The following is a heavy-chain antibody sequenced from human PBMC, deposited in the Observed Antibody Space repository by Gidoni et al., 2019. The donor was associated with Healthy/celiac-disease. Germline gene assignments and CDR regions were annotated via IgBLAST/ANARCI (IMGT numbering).Heavy chain of an antibody. CDR1: GYTFTSYY. CDR2: INPSGGST. Sequence: QVQLVQSGAEVKKPGASVKVSCKASGYTFTSYYMHWVRQAPGQGLEWMGIINPSGGSTSYAQKFQGRVTMTRDTSTSTVYMELSSLRSEDTAVYYCARGWKGEQLAFYFDYWGQGTLVTVSS. V-gene: IGHV1-46*01. J-gene: IGHJ4*02. D-gene: IGHD6-13*01. CDR3: ARGWKGEQLAFYFDY.